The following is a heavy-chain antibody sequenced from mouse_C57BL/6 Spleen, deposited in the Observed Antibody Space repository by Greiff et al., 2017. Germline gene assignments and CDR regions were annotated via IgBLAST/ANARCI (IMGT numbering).Heavy chain of an antibody. J-gene: IGHJ3*01. CDR2: INPSNGGT. CDR3: ARGGFGYGSEGAWFAY. V-gene: IGHV1-53*01. D-gene: IGHD1-1*01. CDR1: GYTFTSYW. Sequence: QVQLQQPGTELVKPGASVKLSCKASGYTFTSYWMHWVKQRPGQGLEWIGNINPSNGGTNYNEKFKSKATLTVDKSSSTAYMQLSSLTSEDSAVYYCARGGFGYGSEGAWFAYWGQGTLVTVSA.